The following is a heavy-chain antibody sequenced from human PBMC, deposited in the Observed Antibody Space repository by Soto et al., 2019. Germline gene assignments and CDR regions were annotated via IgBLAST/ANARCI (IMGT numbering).Heavy chain of an antibody. D-gene: IGHD6-13*01. Sequence: GGSLRLSCAASGFTFSSYWMHWVRQAPGKGLVWVSRINSDGSSTSYADSVKGRFTISRDNAKNTLYLQMNSLRAEDTAVYYCARPIAAAGNPHDAFDIWGQGTMVTVSS. CDR3: ARPIAAAGNPHDAFDI. CDR1: GFTFSSYW. J-gene: IGHJ3*02. V-gene: IGHV3-74*01. CDR2: INSDGSST.